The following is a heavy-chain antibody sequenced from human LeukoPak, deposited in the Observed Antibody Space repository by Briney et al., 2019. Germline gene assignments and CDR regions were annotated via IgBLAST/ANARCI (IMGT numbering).Heavy chain of an antibody. CDR1: GFTFSSYA. CDR3: AKGTDSSGYYYHFDY. V-gene: IGHV3-23*01. CDR2: ISGSGGST. J-gene: IGHJ4*02. D-gene: IGHD3-22*01. Sequence: GGSLRLSCAASGFTFSSYAMSWVRQAPGKGLEWNSAISGSGGSTYYADSVKGRFTISRDNSKNTLYLQMNSLRAEDTAVYYCAKGTDSSGYYYHFDYWGQGTLVTVSS.